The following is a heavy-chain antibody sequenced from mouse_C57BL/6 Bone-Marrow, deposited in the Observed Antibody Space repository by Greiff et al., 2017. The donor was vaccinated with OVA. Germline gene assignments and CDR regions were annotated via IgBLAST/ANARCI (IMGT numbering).Heavy chain of an antibody. J-gene: IGHJ2*01. CDR3: ARGGTTVVAKDYFDY. D-gene: IGHD1-1*01. CDR1: GFSLTSYG. Sequence: QVQLKQSGPGLVQPSQRLSITCTVSGFSLTSYGVHWVRQSPGQGLEWLGVIWSGGSTDYNAAFISRLSISKDNSKSQVFFKMNSLQADDTAIYYWARGGTTVVAKDYFDYWGQGTTLTVSS. CDR2: IWSGGST. V-gene: IGHV2-2*01.